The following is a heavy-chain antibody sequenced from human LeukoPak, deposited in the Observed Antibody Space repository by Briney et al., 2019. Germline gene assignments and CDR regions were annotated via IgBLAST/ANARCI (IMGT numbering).Heavy chain of an antibody. Sequence: GGSLRLSCAASGFTFSSYSMNWVRQAPGKGLEWVSSISRSSSYIYYADSVKGRFTISRDNAKNSLYLQMNSLRAEDTAVYYCARDRWSYYNLYYYYYGMDVWGQGTTVTVSS. CDR2: ISRSSSYI. V-gene: IGHV3-21*04. CDR1: GFTFSSYS. D-gene: IGHD3-10*01. CDR3: ARDRWSYYNLYYYYYGMDV. J-gene: IGHJ6*02.